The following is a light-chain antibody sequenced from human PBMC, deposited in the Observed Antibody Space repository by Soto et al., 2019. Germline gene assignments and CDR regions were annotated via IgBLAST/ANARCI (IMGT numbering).Light chain of an antibody. Sequence: EIVMTQSPATLSVSPRKRPTLSCGASQSVSINLAWYQQKPGQAPRLLIYAASTRATGIPDRFSGSGSGTDFTLTISRLEPEDFAVYYCQQFGSSPWTFGQGTKVDIK. J-gene: IGKJ1*01. CDR1: QSVSIN. CDR2: AAS. V-gene: IGKV3-20*01. CDR3: QQFGSSPWT.